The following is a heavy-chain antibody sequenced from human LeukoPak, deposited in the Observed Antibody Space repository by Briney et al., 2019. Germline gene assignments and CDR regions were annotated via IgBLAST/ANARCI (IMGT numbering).Heavy chain of an antibody. D-gene: IGHD3-10*01. CDR2: INPNSGGT. CDR3: ARGLYYGSGSSYRKSIDY. J-gene: IGHJ4*02. V-gene: IGHV1-2*02. Sequence: ASVKVSCKASGYTFTDLYIHWVRQAPGQGLEWMGWINPNSGGTNYAQHFQGRITMTRDTSISAAYMELSSLTSGDTALYYCARGLYYGSGSSYRKSIDYWGQGILVTVSS. CDR1: GYTFTDLY.